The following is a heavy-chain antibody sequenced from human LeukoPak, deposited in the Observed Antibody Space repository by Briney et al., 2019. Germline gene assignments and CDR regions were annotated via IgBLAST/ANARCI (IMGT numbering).Heavy chain of an antibody. D-gene: IGHD5-12*01. Sequence: SETLSLTCTVSGGSISSGGYYWSWIRQHPGKGLEWIGYIYYSGSTYYNPSPKSRVTISVDTSKNQFSLKLSSVTAADTAVYYCARDRYSGYDLLYRWFDPWGQGTLVTVSS. CDR1: GGSISSGGYY. CDR3: ARDRYSGYDLLYRWFDP. J-gene: IGHJ5*02. CDR2: IYYSGST. V-gene: IGHV4-31*03.